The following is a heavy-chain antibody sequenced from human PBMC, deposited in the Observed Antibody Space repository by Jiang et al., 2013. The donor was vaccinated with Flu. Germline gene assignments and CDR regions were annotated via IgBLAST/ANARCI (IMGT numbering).Heavy chain of an antibody. Sequence: VQLVESGAEVKKPGESLRLSCKTSGFNFTDSWISWVRQVPGKGLEWMGRIDPEDSYINYSPSFRGRITISADTSTNTAYVQWRSLRPSDGALYYCGDIQWDVRPTTWGQGTLVHRLL. J-gene: IGHJ4*02. CDR1: GFNFTDSW. V-gene: IGHV5-10-1*03. CDR3: GDIQWDVRPTT. D-gene: IGHD1-26*01. CDR2: IDPEDSYI.